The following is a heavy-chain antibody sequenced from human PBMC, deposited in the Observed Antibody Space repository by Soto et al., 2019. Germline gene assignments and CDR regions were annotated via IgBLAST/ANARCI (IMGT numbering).Heavy chain of an antibody. Sequence: GCSMRLASAASGFTVTRSSVDGVRKDTVNGLEWVSSISSTTNYIYYGDSMKGRFTISRDNAKNSLYLEMNSRRAEDTAVYYCARQSADLTSNFDICGQGILVTVSS. J-gene: IGHJ4*02. CDR1: GFTVTRSS. CDR2: ISSTTNYI. CDR3: ARQSADLTSNFDI. V-gene: IGHV3-21*06.